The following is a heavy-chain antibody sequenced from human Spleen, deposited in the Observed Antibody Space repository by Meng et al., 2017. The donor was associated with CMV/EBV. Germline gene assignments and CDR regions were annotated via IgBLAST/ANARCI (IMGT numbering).Heavy chain of an antibody. CDR1: FTDYH. V-gene: IGHV1-2*02. CDR2: ISPNSGVT. D-gene: IGHD3-22*01. CDR3: ARERSTLRVVVRGSWFDP. Sequence: FTDYHRLWVRQAPGQGGLEWMGWISPNSGVTKYDQKFQGRVTMTLDRSISTAYMELSSLRSDDTAVYYCARERSTLRVVVRGSWFDPWGQGTLVTVSS. J-gene: IGHJ5*02.